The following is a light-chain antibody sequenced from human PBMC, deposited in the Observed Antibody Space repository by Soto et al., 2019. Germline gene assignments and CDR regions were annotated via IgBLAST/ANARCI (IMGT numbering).Light chain of an antibody. CDR3: QQYSTIPLT. CDR2: WAS. J-gene: IGKJ4*01. Sequence: DIVRTQSPDSLAVSLGERATINCKSSQSVLYSSNNKNYLAWYQQKPGQPPKLLIYWASTRGSGVPDRFSGSGSGTDVTLTISSLQAEDVAVYYCQQYSTIPLTFGGGTKVEIK. V-gene: IGKV4-1*01. CDR1: QSVLYSSNNKNY.